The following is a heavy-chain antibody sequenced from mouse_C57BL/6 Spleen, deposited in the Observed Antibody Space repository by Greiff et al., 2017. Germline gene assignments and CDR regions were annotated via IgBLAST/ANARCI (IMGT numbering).Heavy chain of an antibody. J-gene: IGHJ4*01. CDR3: TRYYYVSSHAMDY. Sequence: VQLQQSGTVLARPGASVKMSCKTSGYTFTSYWMHWVKQRPGQGLEWIGDIYPGNSDTSYNQKFKGKAKLTAVTSASTAYMELSSLTNEDSAVYYCTRYYYVSSHAMDYWGQGTSVTGSS. CDR1: GYTFTSYW. V-gene: IGHV1-5*01. D-gene: IGHD1-1*01. CDR2: IYPGNSDT.